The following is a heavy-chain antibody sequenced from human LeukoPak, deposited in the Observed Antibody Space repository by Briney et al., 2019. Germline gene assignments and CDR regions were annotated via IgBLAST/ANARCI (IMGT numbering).Heavy chain of an antibody. V-gene: IGHV3-48*02. Sequence: PGGSLRLSCAASGLTFNSNSMLWLRQAPGKGLEWVSYISSSSSSIISYADSVKGRFTISRDNAKNSLYLQMNSLRDEDTAVYYCARTVIAEAANWFDAWGQGTLVTVSS. CDR3: ARTVIAEAANWFDA. CDR1: GLTFNSNS. CDR2: ISSSSSSII. J-gene: IGHJ5*02. D-gene: IGHD6-19*01.